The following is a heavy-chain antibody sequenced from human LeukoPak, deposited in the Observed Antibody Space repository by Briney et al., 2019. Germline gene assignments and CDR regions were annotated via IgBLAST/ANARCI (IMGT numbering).Heavy chain of an antibody. J-gene: IGHJ4*02. V-gene: IGHV3-23*01. CDR3: TKGGVVSAFGY. D-gene: IGHD3-22*01. CDR1: GFSFGTYA. CDR2: VSGSGGNT. Sequence: GGPLRLSCAASGFSFGTYAMTWLRQAPGKGLECVSTVSGSGGNTYYTDSVKGRFTISRYNSKNTLFLQMSSLRAEDTALYYCTKGGVVSAFGYWGQGVLVTVSS.